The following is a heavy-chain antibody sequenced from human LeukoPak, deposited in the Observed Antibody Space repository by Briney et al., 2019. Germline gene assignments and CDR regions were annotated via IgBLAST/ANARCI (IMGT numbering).Heavy chain of an antibody. V-gene: IGHV4-39*07. CDR1: GGSISSSNYY. CDR3: ARAWVGSSHFYFYYYMDV. Sequence: PETLSLTCTVSGGSISSSNYYWGWIRQPPGKGLEWIGSIYYSGSTYYNPSLKSRVTISVDTSKNQFSLKLSSVTAADTAVYYCARAWVGSSHFYFYYYMDVWGKGTTVTVSS. D-gene: IGHD6-13*01. J-gene: IGHJ6*03. CDR2: IYYSGST.